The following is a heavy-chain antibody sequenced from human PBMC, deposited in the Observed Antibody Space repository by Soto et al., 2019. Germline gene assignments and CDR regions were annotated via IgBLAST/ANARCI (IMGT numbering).Heavy chain of an antibody. J-gene: IGHJ4*02. V-gene: IGHV3-21*06. D-gene: IGHD3-22*01. CDR1: GFNFSTYS. CDR2: ISSSATYI. Sequence: GGSLRLSCAASGFNFSTYSLNWVRQDPGKGLEWVSSISSSATYIDYADSVKGRFTISRDNAKSSLYLQMNSLRAEDTGVYYCARYGYYYHSSAYSGYWGQGTPVTVSS. CDR3: ARYGYYYHSSAYSGY.